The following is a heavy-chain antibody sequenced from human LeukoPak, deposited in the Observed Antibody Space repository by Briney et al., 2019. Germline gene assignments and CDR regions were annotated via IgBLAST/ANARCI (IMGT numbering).Heavy chain of an antibody. V-gene: IGHV4-59*01. D-gene: IGHD4-17*01. Sequence: SETLSLTCTVSGGSISSYYWSWIRQPPGKGLEWIGYIYYSGSTNYNPSLKSRVTISVDTSKNQFSLKLSSVTAADTAVYYCAREGDDYGDYEWFDPWGREPWSPPPQ. CDR2: IYYSGST. J-gene: IGHJ5*02. CDR3: AREGDDYGDYEWFDP. CDR1: GGSISSYY.